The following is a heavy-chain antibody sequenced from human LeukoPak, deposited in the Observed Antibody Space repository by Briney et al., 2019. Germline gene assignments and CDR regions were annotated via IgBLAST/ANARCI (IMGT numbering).Heavy chain of an antibody. J-gene: IGHJ3*02. V-gene: IGHV3-9*01. Sequence: PGGSLRLSCAASGFTFDDYAMHWVRQAPGKGLEWVSGISWNSGSIGYADSVKGRFTISRDNSKNTLYLQMNSLRAEDTAVYYCAKDQATMIVVALDAFDIWGQGTMVTVSS. CDR3: AKDQATMIVVALDAFDI. CDR2: ISWNSGSI. CDR1: GFTFDDYA. D-gene: IGHD3-22*01.